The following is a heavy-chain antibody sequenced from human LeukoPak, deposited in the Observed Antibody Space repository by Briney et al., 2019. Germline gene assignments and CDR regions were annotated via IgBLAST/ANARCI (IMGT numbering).Heavy chain of an antibody. Sequence: ASVKVSCKASGYTFTGYYMHWVRQAPGQGLEWMGWINPNSGGTNYAQKFQGRVTMTRDTSISTAYMELSRLRSDDTAVYYCARGRRIYYGSESYYSDPENWFDPWGQGTLVTVSS. D-gene: IGHD3-10*01. CDR2: INPNSGGT. J-gene: IGHJ5*02. V-gene: IGHV1-2*02. CDR3: ARGRRIYYGSESYYSDPENWFDP. CDR1: GYTFTGYY.